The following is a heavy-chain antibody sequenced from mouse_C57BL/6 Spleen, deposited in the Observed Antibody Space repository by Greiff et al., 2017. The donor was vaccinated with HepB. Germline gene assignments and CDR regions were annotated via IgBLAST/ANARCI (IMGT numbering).Heavy chain of an antibody. V-gene: IGHV3-1*01. CDR1: GYSITSGYD. J-gene: IGHJ3*01. CDR2: ISYSGST. Sequence: EVKLVESGPGMVKPSQSLSLTCTVTGYSITSGYDWHWIRHFPGNKLEWMGYISYSGSTNYNPSLKSRISITHDTSKNHFFLTLNARTTEDTAAYYYARGTASGAWFAYWGQGTLVTVSA. D-gene: IGHD3-3*01. CDR3: ARGTASGAWFAY.